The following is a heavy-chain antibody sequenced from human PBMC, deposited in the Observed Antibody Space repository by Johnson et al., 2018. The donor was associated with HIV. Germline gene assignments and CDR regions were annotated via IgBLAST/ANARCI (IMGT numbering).Heavy chain of an antibody. V-gene: IGHV3-73*01. Sequence: VQLVESGGGLVQSGGSLKLSCTSSGFTFSGSAMHWVRQASGKGLEWVGRIRSEDNTYATAYAASVKGRFTISRDDSKNTAYLQMNSLKTEDTAVYYCARSQPEEYSSSSDAFDIWGQGTMVTVSS. D-gene: IGHD6-6*01. J-gene: IGHJ3*02. CDR1: GFTFSGSA. CDR3: ARSQPEEYSSSSDAFDI. CDR2: IRSEDNTYAT.